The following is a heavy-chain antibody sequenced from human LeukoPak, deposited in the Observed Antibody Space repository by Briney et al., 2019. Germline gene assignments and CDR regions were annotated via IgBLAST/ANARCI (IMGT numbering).Heavy chain of an antibody. CDR2: IYTSGST. CDR1: GGSISSGSYY. J-gene: IGHJ6*03. V-gene: IGHV4-61*02. Sequence: SETLSLTCTVSGGSISSGSYYWSWIRQPAGKGLEWIGRIYTSGSTNYNPSLKSRVTISVDTSKNQFSLKLSSVTAADTAVYYCARARSSSSDYYYYMDVWGKGTTVTVSS. D-gene: IGHD6-6*01. CDR3: ARARSSSSDYYYYMDV.